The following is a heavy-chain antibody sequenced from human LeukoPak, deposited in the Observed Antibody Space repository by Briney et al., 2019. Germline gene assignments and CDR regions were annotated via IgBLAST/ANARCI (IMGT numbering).Heavy chain of an antibody. Sequence: SETLSLTCTVSGVSISSSNSYWGWIRQPPGKGLEWIGSIYYSGNTYYNASLKSQVSVSIDTSKNQFSLKLTSVTAAGTAVYYCARQTGSGLFILPGGQGTLVTVSS. CDR2: IYYSGNT. CDR3: ARQTGSGLFILP. D-gene: IGHD3/OR15-3a*01. V-gene: IGHV4-39*01. CDR1: GVSISSSNSY. J-gene: IGHJ4*02.